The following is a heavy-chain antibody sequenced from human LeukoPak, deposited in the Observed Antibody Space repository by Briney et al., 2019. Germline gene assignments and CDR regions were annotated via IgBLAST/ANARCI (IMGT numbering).Heavy chain of an antibody. CDR1: GFTFSDCG. V-gene: IGHV3-30*18. Sequence: GGSLRLSCAASGFTFSDCGMHWVRQAPGKGLEWVAVISYDVRKQYYADSEKGRFTISRDNSKKTLYLQMNSLRTEDTAVYFCVKEQSSGSYRTADYWGQGTLVTVSS. J-gene: IGHJ4*02. CDR2: ISYDVRKQ. D-gene: IGHD3-10*01. CDR3: VKEQSSGSYRTADY.